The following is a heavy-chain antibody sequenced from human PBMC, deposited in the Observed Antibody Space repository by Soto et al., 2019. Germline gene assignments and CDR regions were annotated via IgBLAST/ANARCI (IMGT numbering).Heavy chain of an antibody. J-gene: IGHJ6*02. CDR1: GYTFTSYD. Sequence: QVQLVQSGAEVKKPGASVQVSCKTSGYTFTSYDINWVRQAPGQGLEWVGWMNTNSDDTRSAQKLRGRLTLTRDKSMRAVYMKLSNLSPDDTAVYYCAREWSAAVHFSGIDVWGQGTTVAVS. CDR2: MNTNSDDT. D-gene: IGHD6-13*01. V-gene: IGHV1-8*01. CDR3: AREWSAAVHFSGIDV.